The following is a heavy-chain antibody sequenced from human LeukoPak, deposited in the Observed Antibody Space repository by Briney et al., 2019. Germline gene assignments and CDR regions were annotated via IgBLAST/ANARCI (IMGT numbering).Heavy chain of an antibody. V-gene: IGHV3-21*01. Sequence: MPRGSLRLSCAASGFTFSSYSMNWVRQAPGKGLEWVSSISSSSSYIYYADSVKGRFTISRDNAKNSLYLQMNSLRAEDTAVYYCARVGSGYSGDYFDYWGQGTLVTVSS. J-gene: IGHJ4*02. D-gene: IGHD3-22*01. CDR1: GFTFSSYS. CDR3: ARVGSGYSGDYFDY. CDR2: ISSSSSYI.